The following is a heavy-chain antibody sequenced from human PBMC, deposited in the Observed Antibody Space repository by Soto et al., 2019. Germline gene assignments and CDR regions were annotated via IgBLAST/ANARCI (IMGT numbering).Heavy chain of an antibody. D-gene: IGHD6-13*01. Sequence: LSLTCTVSGDSISSYYWSWLRQPPGKGLEWIGYIYKTGSTNYNPSLESRVSISLDTSNNTLYLQMNSLRAEDTAVYYCAKGPIAAAVENWFDPWGQGTLVTVSS. CDR2: IYKTGST. CDR3: AKGPIAAAVENWFDP. V-gene: IGHV4-59*12. J-gene: IGHJ5*02. CDR1: GDSISSYY.